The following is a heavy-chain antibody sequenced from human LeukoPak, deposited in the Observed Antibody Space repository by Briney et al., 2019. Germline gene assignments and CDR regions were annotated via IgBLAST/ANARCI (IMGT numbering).Heavy chain of an antibody. J-gene: IGHJ4*02. CDR1: GFTFTNAW. V-gene: IGHV3-15*01. Sequence: GGSLRLSCAASGFTFTNAWMSWVRQAPGKGLEWVGCIKSKGDGETTDYGAPVKGRFIMSRDDSKATLYLQMNILQTEDTAVYYCTTDLGLTMIRGVIVSWGQGTLVTVSS. D-gene: IGHD3-10*01. CDR3: TTDLGLTMIRGVIVS. CDR2: IKSKGDGETT.